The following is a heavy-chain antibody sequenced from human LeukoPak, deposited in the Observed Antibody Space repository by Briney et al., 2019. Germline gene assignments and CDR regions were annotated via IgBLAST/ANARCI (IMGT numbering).Heavy chain of an antibody. Sequence: GGSLRLSCAASGFTFSSYAMHWVRQAPGKGLEWVAVISYDGSNKYYADSVKGRFTISRDNSKNTLYLQMNSLRAEDTAVYSCARGCPYYYDSSGYYYWGQGTLVTVSS. CDR1: GFTFSSYA. CDR2: ISYDGSNK. D-gene: IGHD3-22*01. CDR3: ARGCPYYYDSSGYYY. V-gene: IGHV3-30-3*01. J-gene: IGHJ4*02.